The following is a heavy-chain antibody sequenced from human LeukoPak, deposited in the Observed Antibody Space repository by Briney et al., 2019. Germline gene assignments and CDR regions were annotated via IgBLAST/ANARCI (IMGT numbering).Heavy chain of an antibody. CDR2: ISSSSSYI. CDR1: GFTFSSYS. J-gene: IGHJ4*02. Sequence: GGSLRLSCAASGFTFSSYSMNWVRQAPGKGLEWVSSISSSSSYIYYADSVKGRFTISRDNAKNSLYLQMNSLRAEDTAEYYCASRDVGATTFDYWGQGTLVTVSS. V-gene: IGHV3-21*01. CDR3: ASRDVGATTFDY. D-gene: IGHD1-26*01.